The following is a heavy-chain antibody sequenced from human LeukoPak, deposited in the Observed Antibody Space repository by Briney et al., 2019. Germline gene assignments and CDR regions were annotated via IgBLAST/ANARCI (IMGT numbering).Heavy chain of an antibody. CDR2: IFSSGST. D-gene: IGHD3-16*01. CDR1: GGSLNSFSHY. V-gene: IGHV4-39*06. CDR3: ARGLAHGGVANWFDP. J-gene: IGHJ5*02. Sequence: SETLSLICSVPGGSLNSFSHYWAWIRQPPGKGLEWIGCIFSSGSTYYNPSLQSRVTFSLDKSNNHFALKLTSLTAADTAVYYCARGLAHGGVANWFDPWGQGTLVTVSS.